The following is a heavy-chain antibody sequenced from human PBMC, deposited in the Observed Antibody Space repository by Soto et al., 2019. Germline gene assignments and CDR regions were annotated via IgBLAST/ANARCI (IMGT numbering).Heavy chain of an antibody. V-gene: IGHV3-21*01. Sequence: EVQLVESGGGLVQPGGSLRLSCTASGLSFSSDSMNWVRQAPGKGLEWVSSISGSSSYIYYADSVKGRFTIARDNAKNSVYLQMNSLRAEDTAVYYCARGLGYCNVGSCSGAFDMRGQGTMVTVSS. CDR3: ARGLGYCNVGSCSGAFDM. D-gene: IGHD2-15*01. J-gene: IGHJ3*02. CDR2: ISGSSSYI. CDR1: GLSFSSDS.